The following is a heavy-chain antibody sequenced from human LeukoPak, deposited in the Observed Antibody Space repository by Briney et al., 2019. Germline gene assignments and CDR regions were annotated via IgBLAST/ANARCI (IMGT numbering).Heavy chain of an antibody. CDR3: TSEAGADWFDP. Sequence: VASVKVSCKASGGTFSSYAISWVRQAPGQGLEWMGRITPILGIANYAQKFQGRVTITADKSTSTAYMELSSLRSEDTAVYYCTSEAGADWFDPWGQGTLVTVSS. V-gene: IGHV1-69*04. CDR2: ITPILGIA. D-gene: IGHD1-26*01. J-gene: IGHJ5*02. CDR1: GGTFSSYA.